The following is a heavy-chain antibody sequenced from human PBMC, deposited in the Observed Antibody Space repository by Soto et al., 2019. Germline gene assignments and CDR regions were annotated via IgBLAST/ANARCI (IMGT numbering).Heavy chain of an antibody. Sequence: GGSLRLSCAASGFTFSDCSMHWVRQAPGKGLEWVSYISRSGSDIYYADSVKGRFTISRDNAKNSLFLPMNSLRAEDTAVYYCATVGYCSSTSCQTRYYYYGMDVWGQGTTVTVSS. D-gene: IGHD2-2*03. CDR1: GFTFSDCS. J-gene: IGHJ6*02. CDR2: ISRSGSDI. V-gene: IGHV3-11*01. CDR3: ATVGYCSSTSCQTRYYYYGMDV.